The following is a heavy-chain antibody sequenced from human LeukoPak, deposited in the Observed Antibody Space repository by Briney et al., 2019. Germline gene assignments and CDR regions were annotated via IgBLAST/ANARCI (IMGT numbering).Heavy chain of an antibody. CDR1: GFTFSSYG. D-gene: IGHD4-17*01. Sequence: GGSLRLSCAASGFTFSSYGMHWVRQAPGKGLEWVAVISYDGSNKYYADSVKGRFTISRDNSKNTLYLQMNSLRAEDTAVYYCAKDRGATVTTGLDYWGQGTLVTVSS. CDR2: ISYDGSNK. CDR3: AKDRGATVTTGLDY. V-gene: IGHV3-30*18. J-gene: IGHJ4*02.